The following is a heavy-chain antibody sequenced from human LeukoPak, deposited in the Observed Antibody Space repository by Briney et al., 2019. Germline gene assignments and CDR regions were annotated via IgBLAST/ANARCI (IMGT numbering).Heavy chain of an antibody. CDR1: GYTFTDYY. Sequence: ASVKVSCKTSGYTFTDYYMHWVRQAPGQGLEWMGWINPNSGVTKFAQQFQGRVTMTTDTSIRTAYMELSSLRPEDMAVYYCVRGVPGVYFYYYMDVWGKGTTVTVSS. CDR2: INPNSGVT. CDR3: VRGVPGVYFYYYMDV. J-gene: IGHJ6*03. D-gene: IGHD2-8*01. V-gene: IGHV1-2*02.